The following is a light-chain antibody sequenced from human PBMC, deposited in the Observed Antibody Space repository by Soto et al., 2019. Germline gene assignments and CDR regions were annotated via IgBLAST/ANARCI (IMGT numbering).Light chain of an antibody. CDR3: AAWDDSIRAWV. Sequence: QSVLTQPPSASGTPGQRVTISCSGSYSNIGRNTVIWYQQLPGTAPKLLIYSNDDRPSGVPDRCYGAKSGTSASLAISGLQSEDEADDYCAAWDDSIRAWVFGGGTQLTVL. V-gene: IGLV1-44*01. J-gene: IGLJ3*02. CDR1: YSNIGRNT. CDR2: SND.